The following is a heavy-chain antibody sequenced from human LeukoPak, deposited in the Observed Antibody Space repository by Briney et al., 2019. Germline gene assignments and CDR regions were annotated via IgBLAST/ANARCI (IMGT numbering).Heavy chain of an antibody. CDR1: GFTSSSNA. J-gene: IGHJ3*02. CDR2: ISVDAGNT. V-gene: IGHV3-23*01. D-gene: IGHD3-9*01. CDR3: AKGLVPGDFDI. Sequence: PGGSLRLSCAASGFTSSSNAMNWVRQAPGKGLEWVSSISVDAGNTYYADSVKGRFSISRDNSKNTLSLQMNSLRAEDTAVYYCAKGLVPGDFDIWGQGTLVTVSS.